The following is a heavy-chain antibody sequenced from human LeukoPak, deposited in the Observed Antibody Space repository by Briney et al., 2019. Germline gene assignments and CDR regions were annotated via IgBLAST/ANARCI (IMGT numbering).Heavy chain of an antibody. Sequence: PGGSLRLSCPASAFTFTTYSMNWLRQAPGNGLEWVSVIRAEGDPTYYADSVKGRFILSRDNSKNMLYLQMNSLRAEDTAIYYCAKDGHCPDVCTTKIVVAGYVDFWGQGTLVTVSS. CDR3: AKDGHCPDVCTTKIVVAGYVDF. J-gene: IGHJ4*02. D-gene: IGHD6-19*01. V-gene: IGHV3-23*01. CDR1: AFTFTTYS. CDR2: IRAEGDPT.